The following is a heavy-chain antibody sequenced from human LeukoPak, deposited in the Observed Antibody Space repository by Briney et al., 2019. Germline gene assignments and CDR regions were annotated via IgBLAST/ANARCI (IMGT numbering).Heavy chain of an antibody. CDR1: GGSISSYY. CDR2: IYYSGST. J-gene: IGHJ5*02. V-gene: IGHV4-59*08. Sequence: SETLSLTCTVSGGSISSYYWSWIRQPPGKGLEWIGYIYYSGSTNYNPSLKSRVAISVDTSKNQFSLKLSSVTAADTAVYYCARRVGSGTPPRGYNWFDPWGQGTLVTVSS. CDR3: ARRVGSGTPPRGYNWFDP. D-gene: IGHD3-10*01.